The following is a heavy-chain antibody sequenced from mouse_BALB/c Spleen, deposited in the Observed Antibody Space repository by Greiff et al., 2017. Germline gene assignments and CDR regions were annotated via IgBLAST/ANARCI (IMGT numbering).Heavy chain of an antibody. D-gene: IGHD1-1*01. CDR2: INPGSGGT. V-gene: IGHV1-54*01. J-gene: IGHJ4*01. CDR3: ARDGSSHAMDY. CDR1: GYAFTNYL. Sequence: QVQLQQSGAELVRPGTSVKVSCKASGYAFTNYLIEWVKQRPGQGLEWIGVINPGSGGTNYNEKFKGKATLTADKSSSTAYMQLSSLTSDDSAVYFCARDGSSHAMDYWGQGTSGTVSS.